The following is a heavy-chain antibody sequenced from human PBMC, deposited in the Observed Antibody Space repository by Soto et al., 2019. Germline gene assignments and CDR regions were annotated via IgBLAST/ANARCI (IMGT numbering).Heavy chain of an antibody. CDR1: GGSFSGYY. Sequence: SETLSLTCAVYGGSFSGYYWSWIRQPPGKGLEWIGEINHSGSTNYNPSLKSRVTISVDTSKNQFSLKLSSVTAADTAVYYCASLGKEMATIPHYYFYYGMDVWGQGTTVTVS. V-gene: IGHV4-34*01. D-gene: IGHD5-12*01. CDR2: INHSGST. J-gene: IGHJ6*02. CDR3: ASLGKEMATIPHYYFYYGMDV.